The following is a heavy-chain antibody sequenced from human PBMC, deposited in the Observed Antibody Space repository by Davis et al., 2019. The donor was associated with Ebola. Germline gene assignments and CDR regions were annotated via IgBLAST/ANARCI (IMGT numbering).Heavy chain of an antibody. CDR3: AGRGTSSWYAGWFDP. V-gene: IGHV4-59*12. D-gene: IGHD6-13*01. Sequence: MPSETLSLTCTVSGGSISSYNWSWIRQPPGKGLEWLGYIHYSGSTNYNPSLKSRVTISVDTSKNQFSLKLSSVTAAETAVYYCAGRGTSSWYAGWFDPWGQGTLVTVSS. J-gene: IGHJ5*02. CDR2: IHYSGST. CDR1: GGSISSYN.